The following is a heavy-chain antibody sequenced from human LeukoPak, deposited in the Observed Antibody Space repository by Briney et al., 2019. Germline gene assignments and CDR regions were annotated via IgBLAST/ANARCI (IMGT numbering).Heavy chain of an antibody. CDR2: IFYSGST. Sequence: SETLSLTCTVSGASISSYYWSWIRQPPGKGLEWIGYIFYSGSTNCNPSLKSRVTISVDTSKNQFSLKLSSVTAADTAVYYCARDTYDSSGYSFDYWGQGTLVTVSS. D-gene: IGHD3-22*01. CDR3: ARDTYDSSGYSFDY. V-gene: IGHV4-59*01. J-gene: IGHJ4*02. CDR1: GASISSYY.